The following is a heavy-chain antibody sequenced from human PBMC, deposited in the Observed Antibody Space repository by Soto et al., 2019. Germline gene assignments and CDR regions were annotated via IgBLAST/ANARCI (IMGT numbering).Heavy chain of an antibody. CDR2: IYYTGNT. V-gene: IGHV4-31*03. Sequence: PSETLSLTCTVSGASISGGGFYWSWIRHHPERGLEWIGNIYYTGNTHYSPSLKSRVSISVYTSKNQLSLKLTSVTAADTAVYYCARGSTTSPYFYYGMDVWGQGTTVTVSS. CDR3: ARGSTTSPYFYYGMDV. J-gene: IGHJ6*02. D-gene: IGHD2-2*01. CDR1: GASISGGGFY.